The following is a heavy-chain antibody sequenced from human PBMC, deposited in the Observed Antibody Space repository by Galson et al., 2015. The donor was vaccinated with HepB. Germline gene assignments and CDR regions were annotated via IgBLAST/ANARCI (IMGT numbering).Heavy chain of an antibody. J-gene: IGHJ5*02. CDR2: IHPEFGDT. CDR1: GYSFTNYG. Sequence: SVKVSCKASGYSFTNYGLHWVRQAPGQGLEWMGWIHPEFGDTHFAESLQGRVTLTTDMSTSTAYMELTGLTSNDTAVYFCAREAVAGIFYFDPWGQGTLVIVSS. CDR3: AREAVAGIFYFDP. V-gene: IGHV1-18*01. D-gene: IGHD6-19*01.